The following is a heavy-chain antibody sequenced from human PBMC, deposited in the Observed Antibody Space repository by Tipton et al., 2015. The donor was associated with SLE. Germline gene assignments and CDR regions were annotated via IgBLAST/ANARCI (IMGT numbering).Heavy chain of an antibody. D-gene: IGHD3-16*02. V-gene: IGHV3-15*01. CDR1: GFTFSNAW. CDR2: IKSKTDGGTT. J-gene: IGHJ6*03. CDR3: TTDRTFYDYVWGSYRSYYYDMDA. Sequence: SLRLSCAASGFTFSNAWMTWVRQAPGKGLEWVGRIKSKTDGGTTDYAAPVKGRFTISRDDSKNTLYLEMNSLKTEDAAVYYCTTDRTFYDYVWGSYRSYYYDMDAWGRGTTVTVSS.